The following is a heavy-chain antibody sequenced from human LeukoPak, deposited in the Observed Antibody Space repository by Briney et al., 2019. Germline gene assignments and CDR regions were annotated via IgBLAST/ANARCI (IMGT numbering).Heavy chain of an antibody. CDR2: IIPIFGTA. CDR3: ATRGSSGWYYFDY. CDR1: GGTFSSYA. Sequence: SVKVSCKASGGTFSSYAISWVRQASGQGLEWMGEIIPIFGTANYAQKFQGRVTITADESTSTAYMELSSLRSEDTAVYYCATRGSSGWYYFDYWGQGTLVTVSS. V-gene: IGHV1-69*13. J-gene: IGHJ4*02. D-gene: IGHD6-19*01.